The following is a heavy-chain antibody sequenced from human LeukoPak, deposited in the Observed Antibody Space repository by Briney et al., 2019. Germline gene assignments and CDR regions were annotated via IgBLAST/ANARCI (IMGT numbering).Heavy chain of an antibody. J-gene: IGHJ4*02. CDR1: GITFSSYG. CDR3: ASHDSSGYYLNY. Sequence: GGSLRLSCAASGITFSSYGMSWVRQAPGKGLEWVSVIYSGGSTYYADSVKGRFTVSRDNSKNTLYLQMNSLRAEDTAVYYCASHDSSGYYLNYWGQGTLVTVSS. CDR2: IYSGGST. V-gene: IGHV3-66*04. D-gene: IGHD3-22*01.